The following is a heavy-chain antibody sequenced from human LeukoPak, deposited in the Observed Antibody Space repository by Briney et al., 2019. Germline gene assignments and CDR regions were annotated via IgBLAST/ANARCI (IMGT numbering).Heavy chain of an antibody. CDR1: GYSISSGYY. D-gene: IGHD3-3*01. Sequence: SETLSLTCTVSGYSISSGYYWGWIRQPPGKGLEWIGSVYHSGNTYHNPSLKSRVTISVDTSKNQFSLKLNSVTAADTAVYYCARVTRYYDFWSGYSEPGDAFDIWGQGTMVTVSS. CDR3: ARVTRYYDFWSGYSEPGDAFDI. CDR2: VYHSGNT. J-gene: IGHJ3*02. V-gene: IGHV4-38-2*02.